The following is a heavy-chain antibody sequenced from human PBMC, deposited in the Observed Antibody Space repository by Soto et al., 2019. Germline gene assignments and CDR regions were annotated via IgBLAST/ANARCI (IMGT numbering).Heavy chain of an antibody. CDR2: INAGNGNT. J-gene: IGHJ6*03. V-gene: IGHV1-3*01. CDR3: ARGPYCSSTSCYDMDV. D-gene: IGHD2-2*01. CDR1: GYTFTSYA. Sequence: ASVKVSCKASGYTFTSYAMHWVRQAPGQRLEWMGWINAGNGNTKYSQKFQGRVTITRDTSASTAYMELSSLRSEDTAVYYCARGPYCSSTSCYDMDVWGKGTTVTVSS.